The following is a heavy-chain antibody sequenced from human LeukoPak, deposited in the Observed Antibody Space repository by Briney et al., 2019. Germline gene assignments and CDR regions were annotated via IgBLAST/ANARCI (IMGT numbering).Heavy chain of an antibody. CDR1: GGSVSSGGYY. CDR3: ARDLHDYGDYGRAFDI. D-gene: IGHD4-17*01. V-gene: IGHV4-61*08. Sequence: PSETLSLTCTVSGGSVSSGGYYWSWIRQPPGKGLERIGYFYYTGATNSNPSLKSRVTMSIDTSKNQFSLKLRSVTAADTAMYYCARDLHDYGDYGRAFDIWGQGTMVAVSS. J-gene: IGHJ3*02. CDR2: FYYTGAT.